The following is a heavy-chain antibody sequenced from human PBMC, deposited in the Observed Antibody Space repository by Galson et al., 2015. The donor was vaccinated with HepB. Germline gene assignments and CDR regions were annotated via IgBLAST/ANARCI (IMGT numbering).Heavy chain of an antibody. CDR1: GFTFSSYS. D-gene: IGHD4-17*01. J-gene: IGHJ4*02. Sequence: SLRLSCAASGFTFSSYSMNWVRQAPGKGLEWVSSISSSSSYIYYADSVKGRFTISRDNAKNSLYLQMNSLRAEDTAVYYCARDKDYGDSHDCRGQGTLVTVSS. CDR3: ARDKDYGDSHDC. CDR2: ISSSSSYI. V-gene: IGHV3-21*01.